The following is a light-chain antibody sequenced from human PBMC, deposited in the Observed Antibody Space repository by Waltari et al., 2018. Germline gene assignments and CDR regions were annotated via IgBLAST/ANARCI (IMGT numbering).Light chain of an antibody. Sequence: QSVLTQPPSASGTPGQRVTISCSGSSSTIGSNPVTWYQQLPGTAPKLLIYSNNQRPSGVPDRFSGSKSGTSASLAISGLQSEDEADYYCAAWDDSLNAWVFGGGTKLTVL. CDR2: SNN. J-gene: IGLJ3*02. CDR3: AAWDDSLNAWV. CDR1: SSTIGSNP. V-gene: IGLV1-44*01.